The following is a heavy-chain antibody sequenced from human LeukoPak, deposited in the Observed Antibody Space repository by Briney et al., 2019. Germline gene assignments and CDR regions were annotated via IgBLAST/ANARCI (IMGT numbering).Heavy chain of an antibody. V-gene: IGHV4-59*01. J-gene: IGHJ4*02. CDR1: GGSITSYY. D-gene: IGHD1-14*01. CDR3: ARASTTFDD. Sequence: PSETLSLTCSVSGGSITSYYWSWIRPPPGKGLEWIGHVSDGGRTNYSPSLRSRVSICVDTSKNQFSLKLNSVTAADTAVYFCARASTTFDDWGQGTLVTVSS. CDR2: VSDGGRT.